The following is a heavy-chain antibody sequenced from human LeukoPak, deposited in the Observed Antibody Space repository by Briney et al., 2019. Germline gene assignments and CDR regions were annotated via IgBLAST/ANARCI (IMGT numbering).Heavy chain of an antibody. D-gene: IGHD3-3*01. CDR1: GFTFSSYW. Sequence: GGSLRLSCAASGFTFSSYWMSWVRQAPGKGLEWVANIKQDGSEKYYVDSVKGRFTISRDNAKNSLYLQMNSLRAEDTAVYYCASQAYITIFGVVISSPDAFDIWGQGTMVTASS. CDR2: IKQDGSEK. V-gene: IGHV3-7*01. J-gene: IGHJ3*02. CDR3: ASQAYITIFGVVISSPDAFDI.